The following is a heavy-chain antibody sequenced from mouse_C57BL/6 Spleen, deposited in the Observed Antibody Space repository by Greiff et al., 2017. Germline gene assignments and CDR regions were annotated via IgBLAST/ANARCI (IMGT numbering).Heavy chain of an antibody. J-gene: IGHJ1*03. CDR3: ARAGPNYGDSPTDV. CDR2: IDPSDSET. CDR1: GYTFTSYW. V-gene: IGHV1-52*01. D-gene: IGHD2-13*01. Sequence: QVQLQQPGAELVRPGSSVKLSCKASGYTFTSYWMHWVKQRPIQGLEWIGNIDPSDSETHYNQKFKDKATLTVDKSSSTAYMQLSSLTSEDSAVYYCARAGPNYGDSPTDVWGTGTTVTVSS.